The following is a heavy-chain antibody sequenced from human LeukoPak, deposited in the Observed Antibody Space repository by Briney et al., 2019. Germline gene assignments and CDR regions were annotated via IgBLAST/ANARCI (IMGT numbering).Heavy chain of an antibody. CDR1: GYTFTSYG. Sequence: ASVKVSCKASGYTFTSYGISWVRQAPGQGLEWMGWISAYNGNTNYAQKLQGRVTMTTDTSTSTAYMELRSLRSDDTAVYYCARDIMISGRWLQSDAFDIWGQGTVVTVSS. D-gene: IGHD5-24*01. CDR3: ARDIMISGRWLQSDAFDI. J-gene: IGHJ3*02. CDR2: ISAYNGNT. V-gene: IGHV1-18*01.